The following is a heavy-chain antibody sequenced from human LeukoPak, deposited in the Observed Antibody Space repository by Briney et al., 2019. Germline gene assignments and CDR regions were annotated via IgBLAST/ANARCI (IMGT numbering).Heavy chain of an antibody. J-gene: IGHJ6*02. CDR2: ISSSGSTI. CDR3: ARVGRDCSGGSSSPYSYYGMDF. CDR1: GFTFSDYY. D-gene: IGHD2-15*01. V-gene: IGHV3-11*01. Sequence: GSLRLSCAASGFTFSDYYMSWIRQAPGKGLEWVSYISSSGSTIYYADSVKGRFTISRDNAKNSLYLQMNSLRAEDTAVYYCARVGRDCSGGSSSPYSYYGMDFWGQGTTVPVSS.